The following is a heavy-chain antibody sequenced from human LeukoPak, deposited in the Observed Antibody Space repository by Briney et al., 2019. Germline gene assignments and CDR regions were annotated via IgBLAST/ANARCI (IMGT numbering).Heavy chain of an antibody. V-gene: IGHV1-2*02. J-gene: IGHJ4*02. Sequence: ASVKVSCKASGYTFTAYYIHWVRQAPGQGLELMGWINPNTGGTNFAQRFQGRVTMTRDTSINTAYMELSSLRSDDTAMYYCAREGAPQLSSYFDHWGQGTLVTVSS. CDR3: AREGAPQLSSYFDH. CDR2: INPNTGGT. CDR1: GYTFTAYY. D-gene: IGHD1-1*01.